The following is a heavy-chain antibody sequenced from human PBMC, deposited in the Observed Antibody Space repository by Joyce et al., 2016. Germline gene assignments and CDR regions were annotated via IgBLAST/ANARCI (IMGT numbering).Heavy chain of an antibody. V-gene: IGHV4-39*01. CDR1: GGSISHSNYY. Sequence: QLQLQESGPGLVKPSETLSLTCIVSGGSISHSNYYWGWIRQPPGKGLEWIGSIYYSGSTYYNPSLKSRVTISVDTSKEQFSLKLSSVTAADTAVYYCASEANGEFYYYGMDVWGQGTTVTVSS. D-gene: IGHD2-8*01. CDR2: IYYSGST. J-gene: IGHJ6*02. CDR3: ASEANGEFYYYGMDV.